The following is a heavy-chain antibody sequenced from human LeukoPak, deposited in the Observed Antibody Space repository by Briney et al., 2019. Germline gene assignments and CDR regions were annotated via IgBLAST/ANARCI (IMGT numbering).Heavy chain of an antibody. V-gene: IGHV4-39*07. CDR3: ASYCSRTNCYGLDAFDI. Sequence: SETLSLTCTVSDDSISSTSYYWGWIRQPPGKGLEWIGSVHYSGRTYYNPSLRSRVTISLDTSKNQFSLKLRSVTAADTAVYYCASYCSRTNCYGLDAFDIWGQGTMVTVSS. D-gene: IGHD2-2*01. CDR1: DDSISSTSYY. J-gene: IGHJ3*02. CDR2: VHYSGRT.